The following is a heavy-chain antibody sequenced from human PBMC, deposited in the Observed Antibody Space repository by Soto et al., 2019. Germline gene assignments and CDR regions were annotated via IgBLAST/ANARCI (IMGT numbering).Heavy chain of an antibody. D-gene: IGHD6-13*01. J-gene: IGHJ6*02. CDR3: AKAPYSSSCTRFCYYGMDV. V-gene: IGHV3-23*01. CDR1: GFTFSSYA. Sequence: GGSLRLSCAASGFTFSSYAMSWVRQAPGKGLEWVSAISGSGGSTYYADSVKGRFTISRDNSKNTLYLQMNSLRAEDTAVYYCAKAPYSSSCTRFCYYGMDVWGQGTTVTVSS. CDR2: ISGSGGST.